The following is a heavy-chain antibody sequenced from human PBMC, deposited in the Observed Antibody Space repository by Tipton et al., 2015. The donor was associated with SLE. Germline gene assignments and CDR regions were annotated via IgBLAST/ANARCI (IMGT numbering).Heavy chain of an antibody. J-gene: IGHJ2*01. Sequence: TLSLTCAVSGGSISSGGYSWSWIRQPPGKGLEWIGYIYHSGSTYYNPSLKSRVTISVDRSKNQFSLKLSSVTAADTAVYHCARGGYYYHSGGDFDLWGRGTLVTVSS. CDR2: IYHSGST. V-gene: IGHV4-30-2*01. CDR3: ARGGYYYHSGGDFDL. CDR1: GGSISSGGYS. D-gene: IGHD3-22*01.